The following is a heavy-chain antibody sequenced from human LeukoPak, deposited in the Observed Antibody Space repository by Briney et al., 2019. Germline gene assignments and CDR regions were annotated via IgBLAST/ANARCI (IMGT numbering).Heavy chain of an antibody. Sequence: SETLSLTCTVSGGSISTSSYYWGLIRQPPGKRLEWIANTYYSGSTYYNPSLKSRVTISVDTSKNQFSLRLTSVTAADTAVYYCARYRQSPSDALDIWGQGTMVTVSS. V-gene: IGHV4-39*01. CDR2: TYYSGST. CDR3: ARYRQSPSDALDI. D-gene: IGHD3-16*02. CDR1: GGSISTSSYY. J-gene: IGHJ3*02.